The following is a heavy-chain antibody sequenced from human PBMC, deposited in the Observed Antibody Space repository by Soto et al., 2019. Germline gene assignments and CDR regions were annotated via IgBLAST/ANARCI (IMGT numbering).Heavy chain of an antibody. CDR3: ASGIQLWLRRINNGYSG. CDR2: IIPMFGTA. Sequence: QVQLVQSGAEVKKPESSVKVSCKAPGGTFSTYAISWVRQAPGQGLEWMGGIIPMFGTANYAQRFQDRVTITADESTNTVYMELSSLRPEDTAVYFCASGIQLWLRRINNGYSGWGQGTLVTFTS. CDR1: GGTFSTYA. V-gene: IGHV1-69*12. J-gene: IGHJ4*02. D-gene: IGHD5-18*01.